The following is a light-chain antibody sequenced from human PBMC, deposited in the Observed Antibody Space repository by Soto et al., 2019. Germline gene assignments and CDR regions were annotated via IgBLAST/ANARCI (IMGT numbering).Light chain of an antibody. J-gene: IGLJ1*01. V-gene: IGLV2-23*02. CDR2: EVS. CDR3: CSYAGSSIPYV. CDR1: SSDVGSYNL. Sequence: QSVLTQAASVSGSPGQSITISCTGTSSDVGSYNLVSWYQQHPGKAPKLMIYEVSKRPSGVSNRFSGSKSGNTASLTISGLQAEDEADYYCCSYAGSSIPYVFGTGTKVTVL.